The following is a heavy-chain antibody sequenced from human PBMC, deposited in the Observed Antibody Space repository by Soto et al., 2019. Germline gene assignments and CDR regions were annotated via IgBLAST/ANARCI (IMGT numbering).Heavy chain of an antibody. Sequence: QVHLVQSGAEVKKPGASVKVSCKASGYTFTSYGITWVRQAPGQGLEWMGWISGHNGNTVYAQKLQGRVIVTRVTSTSTASMELRSLISDDTVVYYCARGRYGDYWGQGARVTVSS. D-gene: IGHD1-1*01. J-gene: IGHJ4*02. CDR1: GYTFTSYG. CDR2: ISGHNGNT. V-gene: IGHV1-18*01. CDR3: ARGRYGDY.